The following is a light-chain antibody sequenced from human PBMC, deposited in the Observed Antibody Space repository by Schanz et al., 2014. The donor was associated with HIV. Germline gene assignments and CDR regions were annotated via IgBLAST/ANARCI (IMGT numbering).Light chain of an antibody. V-gene: IGLV2-14*03. J-gene: IGLJ2*01. CDR3: SSYTTSSTLV. Sequence: QSVLTQPASVSGSLGQSITISCTGTSGDVGRYDYVSWSQQHPGQAPKLLIYDVTYRPSGISHRFSGSKSGYTASLTISGLQADDEADYYCSSYTTSSTLVFRGVTNLPVL. CDR2: DVT. CDR1: SGDVGRYDY.